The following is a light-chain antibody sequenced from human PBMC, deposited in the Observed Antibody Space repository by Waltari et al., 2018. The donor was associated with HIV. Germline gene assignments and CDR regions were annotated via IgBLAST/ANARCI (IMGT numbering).Light chain of an antibody. Sequence: QSVLTQPPSASGTPGQRVTISCSGSSSNIGNDNVYWYQQLPGTTPKLLIYKNIQRPSGVPDRFAGSKSGTSAYLAISGVRSEDEADYYCVGWDASLSAYVFGAGTKVTVL. J-gene: IGLJ1*01. CDR3: VGWDASLSAYV. CDR1: SSNIGNDN. V-gene: IGLV1-47*01. CDR2: KNI.